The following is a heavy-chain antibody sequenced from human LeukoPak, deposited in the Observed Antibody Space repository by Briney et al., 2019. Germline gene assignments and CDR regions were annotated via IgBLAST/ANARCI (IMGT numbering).Heavy chain of an antibody. CDR1: GFTFSSYA. CDR2: ISYDGSNK. Sequence: PGRSLRLSCAASGFTFSSYAVHWVRQAPGKGLEWVAVISYDGSNKYYADSVKGRFTISRDNSKNTLYLQMNSLRAEDTAVYYCAKDLGYCSGTSCYWDCWGQGTLVTVSS. D-gene: IGHD2-2*01. J-gene: IGHJ4*02. V-gene: IGHV3-30-3*01. CDR3: AKDLGYCSGTSCYWDC.